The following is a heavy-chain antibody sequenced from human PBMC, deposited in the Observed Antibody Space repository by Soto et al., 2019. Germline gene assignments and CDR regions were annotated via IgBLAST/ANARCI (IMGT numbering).Heavy chain of an antibody. CDR2: IYPGDSDT. D-gene: IGHD2-2*01. J-gene: IGHJ5*02. Sequence: GESLKISCKGSGYSFTSYWIGWVRQMPGKGLEWMGIIYPGDSDTRYSPSFQGQVTISADKSISTAYLQWSSLKASDTAMYYCARSKDIVVVPARWFDPWGQGTPVTVSS. CDR3: ARSKDIVVVPARWFDP. V-gene: IGHV5-51*01. CDR1: GYSFTSYW.